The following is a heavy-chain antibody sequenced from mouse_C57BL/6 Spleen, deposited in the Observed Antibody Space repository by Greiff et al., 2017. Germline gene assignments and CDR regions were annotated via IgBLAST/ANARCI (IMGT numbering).Heavy chain of an antibody. CDR2: IKPGSGGT. Sequence: VQLVESGAELVRPGTSVKVSCKASGYAFTNYLIEWVKQRPGQGLEWIGVIKPGSGGTNYNEKFKGKATLTAAKSSSPAYMQLSSLTSEDSAVYVCAREGYDYDDDYAMDYWGQGTSVTVSS. J-gene: IGHJ4*01. D-gene: IGHD2-4*01. CDR3: AREGYDYDDDYAMDY. CDR1: GYAFTNYL. V-gene: IGHV1-54*01.